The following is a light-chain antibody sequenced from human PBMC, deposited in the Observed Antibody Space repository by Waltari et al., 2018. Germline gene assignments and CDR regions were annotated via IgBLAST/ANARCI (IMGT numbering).Light chain of an antibody. V-gene: IGLV2-11*01. CDR1: SSDVGDYDF. Sequence: QSALTQPRSVSGSPGQSVTISCTGTSSDVGDYDFVSWYQQHPGKARKLMIYDVTKGRPGVPGRFSGPKSGNTASLTSSGLQAEDEADYYCCSYAGSYVFGTGTKVTVL. CDR2: DVT. J-gene: IGLJ1*01. CDR3: CSYAGSYV.